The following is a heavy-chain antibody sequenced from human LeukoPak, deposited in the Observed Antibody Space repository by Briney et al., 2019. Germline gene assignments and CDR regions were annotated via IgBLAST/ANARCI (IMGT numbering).Heavy chain of an antibody. V-gene: IGHV4-34*01. CDR3: ARGTSSSSPRVDY. Sequence: PSETLSLTCAVYGGSFSGYYWSWIRQPPGKGLEWIGEINHSGSTNYNPSLKSRVTISVDTSKNQFSLKLSSVTAADTAVYYCARGTSSSSPRVDYWGQGTLVTVSS. CDR1: GGSFSGYY. CDR2: INHSGST. J-gene: IGHJ4*02. D-gene: IGHD6-6*01.